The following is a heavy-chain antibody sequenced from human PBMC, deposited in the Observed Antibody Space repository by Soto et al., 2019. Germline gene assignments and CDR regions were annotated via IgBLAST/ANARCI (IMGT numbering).Heavy chain of an antibody. J-gene: IGHJ3*02. CDR1: GGSISSGAYY. D-gene: IGHD6-6*01. CDR3: ARVGISSSDAFDI. V-gene: IGHV4-31*03. CDR2: IYYSGNT. Sequence: SETLSLTCTVSGGSISSGAYYWSWIRQHPGEALEWIGYIYYSGNTYYNPSLKSRVMISVDTSKNQFSLRLSSVTAADTAVYYCARVGISSSDAFDIWGHGTMVTVSS.